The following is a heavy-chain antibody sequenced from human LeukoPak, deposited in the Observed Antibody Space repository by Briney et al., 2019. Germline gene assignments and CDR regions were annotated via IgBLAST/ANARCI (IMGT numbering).Heavy chain of an antibody. V-gene: IGHV4-38-2*02. CDR1: GYSISSGYY. D-gene: IGHD2-2*01. Sequence: SETLSLTCTVSGYSISSGYYWGWIRQPPGKGLEWIGSINHSGSNYYNLPLKSPVTISVDTSQNHFSLRLSSATATDTAVYYCAREIVVVPAAYDYWGQGTLVTVSS. CDR2: INHSGSN. J-gene: IGHJ4*02. CDR3: AREIVVVPAAYDY.